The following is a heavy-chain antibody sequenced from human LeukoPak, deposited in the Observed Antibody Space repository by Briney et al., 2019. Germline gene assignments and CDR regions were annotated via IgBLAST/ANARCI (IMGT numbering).Heavy chain of an antibody. J-gene: IGHJ4*02. D-gene: IGHD5-18*01. CDR3: ATLTPVDTTMVIDY. CDR1: GFTFSSYA. Sequence: GGSLRLSCAASGFTFSSYAVHWVRQAPGQGLEWMGIINPSGGSTSYAQKFQGRVTMTRDTSTSTVYMELSSLRSEDTAVYYCATLTPVDTTMVIDYWGQGTLVTVSS. V-gene: IGHV1-46*01. CDR2: INPSGGST.